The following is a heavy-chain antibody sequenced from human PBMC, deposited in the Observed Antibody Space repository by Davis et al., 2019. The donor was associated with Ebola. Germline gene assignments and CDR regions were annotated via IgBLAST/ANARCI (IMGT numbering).Heavy chain of an antibody. Sequence: PGGSLRLSCAGSGFTFSSYWMHWVRQAPGKGLVWVSRINSDGSSTSYADSVKGRFTISRDNAKNTLYLQMNSLRAEDTAVYYCAKGSVTIFGVAPDYYGMDVWGKGTTVTVSS. V-gene: IGHV3-74*01. CDR3: AKGSVTIFGVAPDYYGMDV. J-gene: IGHJ6*04. CDR2: INSDGSST. D-gene: IGHD3-3*01. CDR1: GFTFSSYW.